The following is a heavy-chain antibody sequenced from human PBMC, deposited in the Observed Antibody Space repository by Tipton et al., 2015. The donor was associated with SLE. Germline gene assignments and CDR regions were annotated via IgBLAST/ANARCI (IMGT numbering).Heavy chain of an antibody. Sequence: TLSLTCTVSGGSVSSGSYYWSWIRQPPGKGLEWIGYIYYSGSTNYNPSLKSQVTISVDTSKNQFSLKLSSVTAADTAVYYCARGRADGYNLDYWGQGTMVIVSS. CDR1: GGSVSSGSYY. V-gene: IGHV4-61*01. J-gene: IGHJ3*01. CDR3: ARGRADGYNLDY. CDR2: IYYSGST. D-gene: IGHD5-24*01.